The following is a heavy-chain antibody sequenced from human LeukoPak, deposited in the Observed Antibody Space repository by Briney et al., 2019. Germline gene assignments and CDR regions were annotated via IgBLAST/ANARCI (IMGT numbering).Heavy chain of an antibody. Sequence: GGSLRLSCAASGFTFSSYSMNWVRQAPGKGLEWVSYISSSSSTIYYADSVKGRFTISRDNAKNSLYLQMNSLRAEDTAVYYCARDAYSSSWYSYYMDVWGKGTTVTVSS. CDR3: ARDAYSSSWYSYYMDV. J-gene: IGHJ6*03. V-gene: IGHV3-48*01. D-gene: IGHD6-13*01. CDR1: GFTFSSYS. CDR2: ISSSSSTI.